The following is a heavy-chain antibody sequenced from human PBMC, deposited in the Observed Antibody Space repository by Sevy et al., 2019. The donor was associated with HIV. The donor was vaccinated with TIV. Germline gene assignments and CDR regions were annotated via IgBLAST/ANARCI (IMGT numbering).Heavy chain of an antibody. CDR1: GFTVSTNY. Sequence: GGSLRLSCAASGFTVSTNYMSWVRQAPGKGLEWVSVIYSGGTTYYADSVKGRFTISRDKSKNTLFLQMNSLRAEDTAVYYCAREASDGYNPRYYFDYWGQGTLVTVSS. J-gene: IGHJ4*02. CDR3: AREASDGYNPRYYFDY. D-gene: IGHD1-20*01. V-gene: IGHV3-53*01. CDR2: IYSGGTT.